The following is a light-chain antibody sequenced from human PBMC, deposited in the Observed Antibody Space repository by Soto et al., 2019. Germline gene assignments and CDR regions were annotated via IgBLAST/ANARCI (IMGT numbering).Light chain of an antibody. J-gene: IGKJ2*01. V-gene: IGKV3-11*01. CDR3: QQYGSSYT. CDR1: QSVTNS. CDR2: DAS. Sequence: EIVLTQSPATLSLSPGERATLSCRASQSVTNSLAWYQQKPGQAPRLLVYDASNRATGIPTRFSGSGSGTDFTLTISNLEPEDFAVYYCQQYGSSYTFGQGTKLEIK.